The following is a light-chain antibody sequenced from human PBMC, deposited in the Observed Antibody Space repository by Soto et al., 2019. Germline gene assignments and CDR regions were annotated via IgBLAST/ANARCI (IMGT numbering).Light chain of an antibody. CDR1: QTVDSW. Sequence: IHMTQSPSTLSASVGDRVTITCRASQTVDSWLAWYQQRPGKPPNLLIYKASTLASGVPSRFSGSGSGTEFTLTINSLQPDDFATYYCQQHHIYSCTFGQGTKVDIK. J-gene: IGKJ1*01. V-gene: IGKV1-5*03. CDR3: QQHHIYSCT. CDR2: KAS.